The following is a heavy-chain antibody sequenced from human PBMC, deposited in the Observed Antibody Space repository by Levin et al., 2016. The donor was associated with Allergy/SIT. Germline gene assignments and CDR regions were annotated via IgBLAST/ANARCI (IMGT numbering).Heavy chain of an antibody. CDR3: ARDIISVGGYDYFDY. V-gene: IGHV3-66*01. D-gene: IGHD5-12*01. CDR1: GFTVSSNY. J-gene: IGHJ4*02. CDR2: IYSGGST. Sequence: GESLKISCAASGFTVSSNYMSWVRQAPGKGLEWVSVIYSGGSTYYADSVKGRFTISRDNSKNTLYLQMNSLRAEDTAVYYCARDIISVGGYDYFDYWGQGTLVTVSS.